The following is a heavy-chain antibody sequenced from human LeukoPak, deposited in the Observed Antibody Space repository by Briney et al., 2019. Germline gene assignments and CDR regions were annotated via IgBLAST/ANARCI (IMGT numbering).Heavy chain of an antibody. D-gene: IGHD6-6*01. CDR1: GGSISTYY. J-gene: IGHJ4*02. V-gene: IGHV4-59*01. CDR2: IYYSGNT. CDR3: ARSIARLGSFDY. Sequence: PSETLSLTCTVSGGSISTYYWSWIRQPPGKGLEWIGYIYYSGNTIHNPSLKSRLTISVDTSKNQFSLTLSSVTAADTAVYYCARSIARLGSFDYWGQGTLVTVSS.